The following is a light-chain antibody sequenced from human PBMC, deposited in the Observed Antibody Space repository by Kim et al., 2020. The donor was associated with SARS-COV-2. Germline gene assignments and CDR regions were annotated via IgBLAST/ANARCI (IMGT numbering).Light chain of an antibody. V-gene: IGLV2-8*01. CDR1: SSDVGAYKY. CDR2: EVN. CDR3: ASHAGSSCV. Sequence: PGQSVTISCTVTSSDVGAYKYVSWFQQHPGKAPKFIIYEVNKRPSGVSDRFSASKSGNTASLTISGLQAEDEADYYCASHAGSSCVFGTGTKVTVL. J-gene: IGLJ1*01.